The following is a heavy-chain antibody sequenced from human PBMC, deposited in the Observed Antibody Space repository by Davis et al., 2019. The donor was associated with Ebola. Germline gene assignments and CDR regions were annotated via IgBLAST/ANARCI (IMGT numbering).Heavy chain of an antibody. D-gene: IGHD3-3*01. CDR2: ISGSGGST. CDR3: AKVLRFLEWPFDY. V-gene: IGHV3-23*01. Sequence: PGGSLRLSCAASGFTFSNYAMSWVRQVPGKGLEWVSAISGSGGSTYYADSVKGRFTISRDNSKNTLYLQMNSLRAEDTAVYYCAKVLRFLEWPFDYWGQGTLVTVSS. CDR1: GFTFSNYA. J-gene: IGHJ4*02.